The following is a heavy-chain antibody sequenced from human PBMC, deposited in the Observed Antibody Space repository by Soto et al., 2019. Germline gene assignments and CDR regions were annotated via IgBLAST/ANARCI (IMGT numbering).Heavy chain of an antibody. CDR2: VSYSGVKT. CDR1: GFTFSDYA. Sequence: PGGSLRLSCAASGFTFSDYAFNWVRQAPGKGLEWVSGVSYSGVKTDYADSVKSRFTISRDNSKGTVYLQMNSLRAEDTAVYYCAKVRTHYYYYGMDVWGQGTTVTVSS. CDR3: AKVRTHYYYYGMDV. V-gene: IGHV3-23*01. J-gene: IGHJ6*02.